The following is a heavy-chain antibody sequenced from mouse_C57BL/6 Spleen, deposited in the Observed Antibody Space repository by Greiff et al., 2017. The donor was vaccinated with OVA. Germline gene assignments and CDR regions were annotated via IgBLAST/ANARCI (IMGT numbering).Heavy chain of an antibody. Sequence: EVKLVESGGGLVQPGESLKLSCESNEYEFPSHDMSWVRKTPEKRLELVAAINSDGGSTYYPDTMESRFTFSIANTKKTLYLQLSSLRSEDTAWYDVARRGYGSSSYWYFDVWGTGTTVTVSS. CDR2: INSDGGST. V-gene: IGHV5-2*01. J-gene: IGHJ1*03. CDR1: EYEFPSHD. CDR3: ARRGYGSSSYWYFDV. D-gene: IGHD1-1*01.